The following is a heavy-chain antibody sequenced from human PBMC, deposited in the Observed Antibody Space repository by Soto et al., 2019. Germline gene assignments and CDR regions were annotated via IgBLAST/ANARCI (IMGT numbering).Heavy chain of an antibody. CDR2: IYSGGST. Sequence: GGSLRLSCAASGFTVSSNYMSWVRQAPGKGLEWVSVIYSGGSTYYADSVKGRFTISRDNSKNTLYLQMNSLRAEDTAVYYCARVSSTYKYYYYYMDVWGKGTTVTVSS. J-gene: IGHJ6*03. CDR3: ARVSSTYKYYYYYMDV. V-gene: IGHV3-66*01. CDR1: GFTVSSNY. D-gene: IGHD6-13*01.